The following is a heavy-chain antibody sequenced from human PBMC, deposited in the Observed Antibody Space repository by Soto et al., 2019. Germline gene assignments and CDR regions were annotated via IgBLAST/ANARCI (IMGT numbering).Heavy chain of an antibody. Sequence: QVQLQESGPGLVKPSETLSLTCTVSGGSISTYYWSWIRQPPGQGLEWIGYIYYNGRTNYNPSLESRVTISRDTSKSQFSLKLSSVIAADTAVYYCARDGSGYDFWSGPYFFDYWGPGTLVTVSS. CDR3: ARDGSGYDFWSGPYFFDY. D-gene: IGHD3-3*01. J-gene: IGHJ4*02. CDR1: GGSISTYY. V-gene: IGHV4-59*01. CDR2: IYYNGRT.